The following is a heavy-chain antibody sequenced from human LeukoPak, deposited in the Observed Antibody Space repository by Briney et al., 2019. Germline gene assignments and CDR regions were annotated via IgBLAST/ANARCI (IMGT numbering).Heavy chain of an antibody. D-gene: IGHD2/OR15-2a*01. V-gene: IGHV3-23*01. CDR3: AKLPVCSTTNSFRFEY. CDR1: GFTLSTYA. Sequence: PGGSLRLSCAASGFTLSTYAMSWVRQAPGQGLEWVSSINGDGGSTYYAESVKGRFIVSRDNSKNTLYLQMDSLRGDDTAVYYGAKLPVCSTTNSFRFEYWGQGTLVTVSS. J-gene: IGHJ4*02. CDR2: INGDGGST.